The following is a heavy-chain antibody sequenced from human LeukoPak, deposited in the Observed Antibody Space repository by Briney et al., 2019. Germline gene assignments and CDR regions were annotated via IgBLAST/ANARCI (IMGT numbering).Heavy chain of an antibody. CDR1: GFTFRSYS. CDR2: TSSSSSYI. J-gene: IGHJ4*02. D-gene: IGHD6-13*01. V-gene: IGHV3-21*01. Sequence: TGGSLRLSCAASGFTFRSYSMNWVRQAPGKGLEWVSSTSSSSSYIYYADSVKGRFTISRDNAKNSLYLQMNSLRAEDTAVYYCAREWSAADPVDYWGQGTLVTVSS. CDR3: AREWSAADPVDY.